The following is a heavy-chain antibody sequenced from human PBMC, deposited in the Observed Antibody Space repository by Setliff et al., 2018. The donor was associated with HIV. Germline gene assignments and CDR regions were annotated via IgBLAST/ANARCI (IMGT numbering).Heavy chain of an antibody. D-gene: IGHD6-13*01. J-gene: IGHJ5*02. V-gene: IGHV1-2*06. Sequence: GASVKVSCKASGYTFIHYYIHWVRQAPGQGLEWMGRIGPHNTAASYAQKFQGRVTMTRDTSTNTVYMELNSLRSEDTAVYYCARDRSSRNWFDPWGQGTLVTVSS. CDR3: ARDRSSRNWFDP. CDR2: IGPHNTAA. CDR1: GYTFIHYY.